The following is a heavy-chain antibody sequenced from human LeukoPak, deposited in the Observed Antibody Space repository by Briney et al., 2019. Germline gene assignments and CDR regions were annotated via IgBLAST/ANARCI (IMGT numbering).Heavy chain of an antibody. CDR2: IDSIGGYM. CDR3: LRGDRRDY. CDR1: GLTFNTYS. J-gene: IGHJ4*02. V-gene: IGHV3-21*06. Sequence: PGGSLRLSCEASGLTFNTYSMNWARQAPAKGREWVSSIDSIGGYMFYTDSAKGRVIISRDNAKDSLYLQMNSLRVGDTAVYYCLRGDRRDYWGQGTLVTVSS.